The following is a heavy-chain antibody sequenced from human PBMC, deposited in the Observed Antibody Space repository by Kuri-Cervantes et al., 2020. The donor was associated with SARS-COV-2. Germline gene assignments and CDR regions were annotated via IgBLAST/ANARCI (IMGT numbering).Heavy chain of an antibody. Sequence: GGSLRLSCAASGFTFSSYSMNWVCQAPGKGLEWVSSISSSSTIYYADSVKGRFTISRDNAKNPLYLQMNSLRAEDTAVYYCARDLYDSSGYYSPHVFDYWGQGTLVTVSS. CDR3: ARDLYDSSGYYSPHVFDY. V-gene: IGHV3-69-1*01. CDR1: GFTFSSYS. CDR2: ISSSSTI. J-gene: IGHJ4*02. D-gene: IGHD3-22*01.